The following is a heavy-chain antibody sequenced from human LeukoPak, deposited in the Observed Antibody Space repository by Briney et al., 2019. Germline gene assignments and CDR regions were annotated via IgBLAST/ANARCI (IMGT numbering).Heavy chain of an antibody. CDR1: GFIVSGDY. V-gene: IGHV3-21*01. D-gene: IGHD5-24*01. Sequence: GGSLRLSCAASGFIVSGDYMSWVRQAPGKGLEWVSSISSSSSYIYYADSVKGRFTISRDNAKNSLYLQMNSLRAEDTAVYYCASSVEMATIGVGAFDIWGQGTMVTVSS. CDR2: ISSSSSYI. J-gene: IGHJ3*02. CDR3: ASSVEMATIGVGAFDI.